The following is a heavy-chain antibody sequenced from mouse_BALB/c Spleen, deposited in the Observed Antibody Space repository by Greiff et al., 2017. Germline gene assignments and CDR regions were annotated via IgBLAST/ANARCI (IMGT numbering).Heavy chain of an antibody. CDR2: IDPANGNT. CDR1: GFNIKDTY. J-gene: IGHJ3*01. Sequence: EVQLQESGAELVKPGASVKLSCTASGFNIKDTYMHWVKQRPEQGLEWIGRIDPANGNTKYDPKFQGKATITADTSSNTAYLQLSSLTSEDTAVYYCARSRTFAYWGQGTLVTVSA. CDR3: ARSRTFAY. V-gene: IGHV14-3*02.